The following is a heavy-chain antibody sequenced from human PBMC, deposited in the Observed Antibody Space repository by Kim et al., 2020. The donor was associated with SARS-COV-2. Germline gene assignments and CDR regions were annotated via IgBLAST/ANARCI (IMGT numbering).Heavy chain of an antibody. Sequence: DSVKGRFTIARDNSKNTLYLQMNSLRAEDTAVYYCARDRGGDYYYDYMDVWGKGTTVTVSS. CDR3: ARDRGGDYYYDYMDV. J-gene: IGHJ6*03. D-gene: IGHD3-10*01. V-gene: IGHV3-30*01.